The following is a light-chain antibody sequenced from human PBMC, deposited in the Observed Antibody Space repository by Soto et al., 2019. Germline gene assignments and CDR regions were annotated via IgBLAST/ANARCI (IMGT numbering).Light chain of an antibody. V-gene: IGKV1-8*01. CDR3: QQYYSYPKVT. J-gene: IGKJ3*01. CDR1: QGISSY. CDR2: AAS. Sequence: AIRMTQSPSSLSASTGDRVTITCRASQGISSYLAWYQQKPGKAPKLLIYAASTLRSGVPSRFSGSGSWTDFTLSISCLQSEDFATYYCQQYYSYPKVTFGPGTKVDIK.